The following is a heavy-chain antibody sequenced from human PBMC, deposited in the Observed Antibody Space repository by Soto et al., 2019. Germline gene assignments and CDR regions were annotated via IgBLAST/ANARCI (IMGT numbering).Heavy chain of an antibody. V-gene: IGHV1-69*19. CDR2: ISPMFGAA. D-gene: IGHD3-10*01. CDR3: AREVQVHTPAFVY. Sequence: QVQLVQCGAEMKKPGSSVKVSCQSSGGTVNTYAMNWVRQAPGQGPEWMGDISPMFGAANYAPKFQGRVTITADESTGTSYMQLSSLTSEDTALYFCAREVQVHTPAFVYWGQGTLVTVSS. J-gene: IGHJ4*02. CDR1: GGTVNTYA.